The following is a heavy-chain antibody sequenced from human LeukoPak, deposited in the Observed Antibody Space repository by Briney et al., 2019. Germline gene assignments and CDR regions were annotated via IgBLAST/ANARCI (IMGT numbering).Heavy chain of an antibody. CDR2: IRSKANSYAT. CDR3: TRLTGDFNYYYYGMDV. V-gene: IGHV3-73*01. CDR1: GFTFSGSA. Sequence: GGSLRLSCAASGFTFSGSAMHWVRQASGKGLEWVGRIRSKANSYATAYAASVKGRFTISRDDSKNTAYLQMNSLKTEDTAVYYCTRLTGDFNYYYYGMDVWGQGTTVTVSS. D-gene: IGHD7-27*01. J-gene: IGHJ6*02.